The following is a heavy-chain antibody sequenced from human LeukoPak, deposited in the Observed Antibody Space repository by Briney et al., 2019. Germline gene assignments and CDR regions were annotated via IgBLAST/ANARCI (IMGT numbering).Heavy chain of an antibody. CDR2: FDPEDGET. J-gene: IGHJ5*02. CDR1: GYTLTELS. CDR3: ARDNSVGDVAWWFDP. Sequence: ASVKVSCKVSGYTLTELSMHWVRQAPGKGREWRGGFDPEDGETIYAQKFQGRVTMTEDTSTDTAYMELSSLRSEDTAVYYCARDNSVGDVAWWFDPWGQGTLVTVSS. V-gene: IGHV1-24*01. D-gene: IGHD1-26*01.